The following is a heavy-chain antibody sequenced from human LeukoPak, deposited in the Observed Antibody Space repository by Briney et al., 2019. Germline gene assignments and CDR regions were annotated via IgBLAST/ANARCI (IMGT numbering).Heavy chain of an antibody. D-gene: IGHD3-9*01. CDR3: ARDPLRYLRVGHYDY. V-gene: IGHV3-21*01. Sequence: GGSLRLSCAASGFTFSTSAMNWVRQVPGKGLEWVSSIDLDSSHIYYAASVRGRFTISRDNARNSVYLQMNSLRVEDTALYYCARDPLRYLRVGHYDYWGRGTLVAVSS. CDR1: GFTFSTSA. CDR2: IDLDSSHI. J-gene: IGHJ4*02.